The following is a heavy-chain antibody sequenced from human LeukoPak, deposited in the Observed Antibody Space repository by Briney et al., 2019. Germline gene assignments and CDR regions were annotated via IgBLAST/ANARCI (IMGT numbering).Heavy chain of an antibody. CDR3: AKVPVVVVAATNFDY. J-gene: IGHJ4*02. CDR1: GFTFSDYY. CDR2: ISSSGSTI. D-gene: IGHD2-15*01. Sequence: GGSLRLSCAASGFTFSDYYMSWIRQAPGKGLEWVSYISSSGSTIYYADSVKGRFTISRDNSKNTLYLQMNSLRAEDTAVYYCAKVPVVVVAATNFDYWGQGTLVTVSS. V-gene: IGHV3-11*01.